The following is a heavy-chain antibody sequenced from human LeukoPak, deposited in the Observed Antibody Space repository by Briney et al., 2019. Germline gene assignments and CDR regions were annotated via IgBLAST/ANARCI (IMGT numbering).Heavy chain of an antibody. D-gene: IGHD5-18*01. CDR2: MNPNSGNT. CDR1: GYTFTTYD. CDR3: ARRNTAMVAGLDY. V-gene: IGHV1-8*01. J-gene: IGHJ4*02. Sequence: ASVKVSCKSSGYTFTTYDINWVRQATGQGLEWMGWMNPNSGNTGYAQKFQGRVTMTRNTSISTAFMELSGLRSEDTAVYFCARRNTAMVAGLDYWGQGSLVTVSS.